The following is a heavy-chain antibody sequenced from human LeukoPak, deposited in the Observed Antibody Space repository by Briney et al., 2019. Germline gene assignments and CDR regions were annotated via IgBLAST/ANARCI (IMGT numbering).Heavy chain of an antibody. Sequence: SGPTLVKPTQTLTLTCTFSGFSLSTSGVGVGWIRQPPGKALEWLALIYWDDDKRYSPSLKSRLTITKDTSKNQVVLTMANMDPVDTATYYCAHGGVTTSGFDYWGQGTLVTVSS. V-gene: IGHV2-5*02. CDR1: GFSLSTSGVG. CDR3: AHGGVTTSGFDY. D-gene: IGHD4-17*01. CDR2: IYWDDDK. J-gene: IGHJ4*02.